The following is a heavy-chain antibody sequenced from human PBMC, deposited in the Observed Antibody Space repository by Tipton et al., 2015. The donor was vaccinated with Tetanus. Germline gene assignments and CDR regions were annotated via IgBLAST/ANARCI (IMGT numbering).Heavy chain of an antibody. Sequence: LVKPTQTLSLTCSVSGVSISGGRYYWSWIRQRPGKGLEWIGDIYSSGSTYTDPSLKGRVTISVDTSKNQFSLRVNSATAADTAVYYCARDQARGARGWNYFDFWGLGTLVTVSS. J-gene: IGHJ4*02. CDR2: IYSSGST. CDR1: GVSISGGRYY. D-gene: IGHD1-26*01. V-gene: IGHV4-31*03. CDR3: ARDQARGARGWNYFDF.